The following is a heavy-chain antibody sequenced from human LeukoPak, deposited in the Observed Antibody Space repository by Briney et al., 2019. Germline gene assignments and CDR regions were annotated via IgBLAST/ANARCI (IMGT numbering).Heavy chain of an antibody. CDR1: GGSISSSNW. CDR2: IYYSGST. Sequence: PSGTLSLTCAVSGGSISSSNWWSWVRQPPGKGLEWIGSIYYSGSTYYNPSLKSRVTISVDTSKNQFSLKLSSVTAADTAVYYCARIYGSGSYDHYIDYWGQGTLVTVSS. D-gene: IGHD3-10*01. V-gene: IGHV4-4*02. J-gene: IGHJ4*02. CDR3: ARIYGSGSYDHYIDY.